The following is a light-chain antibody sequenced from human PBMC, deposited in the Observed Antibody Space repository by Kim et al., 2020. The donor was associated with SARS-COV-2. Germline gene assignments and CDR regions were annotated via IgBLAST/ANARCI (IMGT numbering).Light chain of an antibody. V-gene: IGKV1-13*02. CDR2: FAS. CDR1: QDINSA. Sequence: AAVGDRVPFTCRASQDINSALALYQQKLEKAPNVLIYFASTLESGVPSRFSGSGSGTDFTLTISSLEPEDFATYYCQQFHTYPLTFGGGTKVDIK. CDR3: QQFHTYPLT. J-gene: IGKJ4*01.